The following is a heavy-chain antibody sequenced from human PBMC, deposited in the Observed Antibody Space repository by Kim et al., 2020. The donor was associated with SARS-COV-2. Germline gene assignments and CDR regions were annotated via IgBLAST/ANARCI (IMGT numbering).Heavy chain of an antibody. CDR2: IYPGDSDT. CDR3: ARAGAWIQLWLHPWFDP. V-gene: IGHV5-51*01. Sequence: GESLKISCKGSGYSFTSYWIGWVRQMPGKGLEWMGIIYPGDSDTRYSPSFQGQVTISADKSISTAYLQWSSLKASDTAMYYCARAGAWIQLWLHPWFDPWGQGTLVTVSS. J-gene: IGHJ5*02. CDR1: GYSFTSYW. D-gene: IGHD5-18*01.